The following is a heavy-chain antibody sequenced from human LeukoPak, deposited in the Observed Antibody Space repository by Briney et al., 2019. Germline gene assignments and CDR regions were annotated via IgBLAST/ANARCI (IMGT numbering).Heavy chain of an antibody. J-gene: IGHJ4*02. CDR3: ARQRQQLVLGY. D-gene: IGHD6-13*01. CDR2: IFYTGNT. Sequence: PSETLSLTCTVSGASFSTSGCYWGWIRRPPGKGLEWIGSIFYTGNTYYNPSLKSRVTISVDTSKNQFSLKLSSVTAADTAVYYCARQRQQLVLGYWGQGTLVTVSS. V-gene: IGHV4-39*01. CDR1: GASFSTSGCY.